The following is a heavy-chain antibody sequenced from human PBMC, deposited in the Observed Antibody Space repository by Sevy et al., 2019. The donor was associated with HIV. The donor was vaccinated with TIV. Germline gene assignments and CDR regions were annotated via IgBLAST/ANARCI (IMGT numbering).Heavy chain of an antibody. Sequence: ASVKVSCQASVHTFTAYYVHWVRQAPGQGLEWMGYINHNSGDTNFARKFRGRITMTSDTSITTTYMEMSRLTSDATAIYFCPTPEAPCSGGSCYDFDYWGQGTLVTVSS. CDR2: INHNSGDT. CDR1: VHTFTAYY. V-gene: IGHV1-2*02. D-gene: IGHD2-15*01. CDR3: PTPEAPCSGGSCYDFDY. J-gene: IGHJ4*02.